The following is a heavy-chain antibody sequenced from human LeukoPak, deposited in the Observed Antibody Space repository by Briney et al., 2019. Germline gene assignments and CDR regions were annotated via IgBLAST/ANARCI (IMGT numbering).Heavy chain of an antibody. Sequence: GGSLRLSCAASGFTFSSYAMSWVRQALGKGLEWVSAISGSGGSTYYADSVKGRFTISRDNSKNTLYLQMNSLRAEDTAVYYCAKEKVSGWYPDYFDYWGQGTLVTVSS. CDR3: AKEKVSGWYPDYFDY. CDR1: GFTFSSYA. CDR2: ISGSGGST. V-gene: IGHV3-23*01. J-gene: IGHJ4*02. D-gene: IGHD6-19*01.